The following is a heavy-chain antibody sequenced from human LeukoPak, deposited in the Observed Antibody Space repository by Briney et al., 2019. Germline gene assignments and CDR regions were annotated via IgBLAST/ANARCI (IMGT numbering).Heavy chain of an antibody. CDR2: INPSGGST. Sequence: ASVKVSCKASGYTFTSYYMHWVRQALGQGLEWMGIINPSGGSTSYAQKFQGRVTMTRGTSTSTVYMELSSLRSEDTAVYYCARTYSAYQYYFDYWGQGTLVTVSS. D-gene: IGHD5-12*01. J-gene: IGHJ4*02. CDR1: GYTFTSYY. CDR3: ARTYSAYQYYFDY. V-gene: IGHV1-46*01.